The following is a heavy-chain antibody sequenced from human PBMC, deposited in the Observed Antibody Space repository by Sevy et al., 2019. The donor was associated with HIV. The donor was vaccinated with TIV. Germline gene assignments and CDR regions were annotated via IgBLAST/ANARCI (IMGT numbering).Heavy chain of an antibody. CDR1: GFTFGDYC. V-gene: IGHV3-49*04. CDR2: LKSKAYGGTV. CDR3: TRWKGAHSIFDY. D-gene: IGHD1-1*01. J-gene: IGHJ4*02. Sequence: GGSLRLSCTASGFTFGDYCMSWVRQAPGKGLEWVAFLKSKAYGGTVDHAATVKGRFTISRDHYKSIAYLQMNDLNTGDTGVYYCTRWKGAHSIFDYWGQGALVTVSS.